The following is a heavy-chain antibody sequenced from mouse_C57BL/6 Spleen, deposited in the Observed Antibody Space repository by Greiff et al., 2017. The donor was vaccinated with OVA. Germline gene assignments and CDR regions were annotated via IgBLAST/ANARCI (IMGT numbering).Heavy chain of an antibody. CDR1: GFTFSDYY. CDR3: ARGGGWPSFYAMDY. Sequence: DVHLVESEGGLVQPGSSMKLSCTASGFTFSDYYMAWVRQVPEKGLEWVANINYDGSSTYYLDSLKSRFIISRDNAKNILYLQMSSLKSEDTATYYCARGGGWPSFYAMDYWGQGTSVTVSS. CDR2: INYDGSST. V-gene: IGHV5-16*01. J-gene: IGHJ4*01. D-gene: IGHD2-3*01.